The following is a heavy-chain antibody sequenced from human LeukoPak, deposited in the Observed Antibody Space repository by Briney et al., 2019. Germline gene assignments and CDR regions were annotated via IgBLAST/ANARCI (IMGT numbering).Heavy chain of an antibody. J-gene: IGHJ4*01. Sequence: GGSLTLSCAASGFTFSSYEMNWVRQAPGKGLEWVGRIKSKTDGGTTAYAAAVKGRFTISRDDTKNTLYLQMNSLKTEDTAVYYCTTACSLVATILGVDYWGQGTLVTVSS. V-gene: IGHV3-15*01. D-gene: IGHD5-12*01. CDR2: IKSKTDGGTT. CDR1: GFTFSSYE. CDR3: TTACSLVATILGVDY.